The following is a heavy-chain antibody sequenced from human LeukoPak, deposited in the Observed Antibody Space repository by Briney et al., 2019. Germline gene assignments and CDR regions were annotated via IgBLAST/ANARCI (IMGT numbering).Heavy chain of an antibody. J-gene: IGHJ4*02. Sequence: SETLSLTCTVSGGSISSSSYYWGWIRQPPGKGLEWIGSIYYSGSTYYNPSLKSRVTISVDTSKNQFSLKLSSVTAADTAVFYCASPGLPAATPVYYFDYWGQGTLVTVSS. V-gene: IGHV4-39*01. CDR2: IYYSGST. CDR3: ASPGLPAATPVYYFDY. D-gene: IGHD2-2*01. CDR1: GGSISSSSYY.